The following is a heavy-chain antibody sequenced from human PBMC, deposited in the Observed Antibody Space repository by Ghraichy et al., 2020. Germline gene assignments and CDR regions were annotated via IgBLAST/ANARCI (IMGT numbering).Heavy chain of an antibody. CDR3: AKDIGVRSSWYAFDY. CDR1: GFTFDDYT. Sequence: GGSLRLSLTCAASGFTFDDYTMHWVRQAPGKGLEWVSLISWDGGSTYYADSVKGRFTISRDNSKNSLYLQMNSLRTEDTALYYCAKDIGVRSSWYAFDYWGQGTLVTVSS. V-gene: IGHV3-43*01. J-gene: IGHJ4*02. D-gene: IGHD6-13*01. CDR2: ISWDGGST.